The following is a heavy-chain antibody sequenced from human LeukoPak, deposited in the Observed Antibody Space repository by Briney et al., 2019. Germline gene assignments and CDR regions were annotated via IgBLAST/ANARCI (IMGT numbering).Heavy chain of an antibody. J-gene: IGHJ5*02. D-gene: IGHD6-25*01. V-gene: IGHV4-39*01. Sequence: SETLSLTCIVSGGSISSGNYYWDWIRQPPGKGLEWIGNVHHSGTIYYNPSLSSRVTMNVDKSKNQFSLKLTSVTAADTAIYYCARHPAAQNWFDPWGQGALFTVSS. CDR1: GGSISSGNYY. CDR3: ARHPAAQNWFDP. CDR2: VHHSGTI.